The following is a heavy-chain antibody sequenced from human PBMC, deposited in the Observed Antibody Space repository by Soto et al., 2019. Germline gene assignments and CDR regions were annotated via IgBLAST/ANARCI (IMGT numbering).Heavy chain of an antibody. V-gene: IGHV1-18*01. D-gene: IGHD1-26*01. CDR3: ARDGRYSGSYGGYYFDY. J-gene: IGHJ4*02. CDR1: GYTFTSYG. CDR2: ISANNGNT. Sequence: QVQLVQSGAEVKKPGASVKVSCKASGYTFTSYGISWVRQAPGQGLEWMGWISANNGNTNYAQKIQGRVTMTTDPSTSTAYMELRSLRSDDTAVYYCARDGRYSGSYGGYYFDYWGQGTLVTVSS.